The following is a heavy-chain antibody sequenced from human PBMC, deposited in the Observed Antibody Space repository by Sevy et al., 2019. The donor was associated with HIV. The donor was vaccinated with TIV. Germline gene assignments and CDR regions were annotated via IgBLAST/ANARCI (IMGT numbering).Heavy chain of an antibody. CDR1: GFTFSNAW. CDR3: TNEKQQRGLSAPLDY. Sequence: GGSLRLSCAASGFTFSNAWMSWVRQAPGKGLEWVGRIKSKTDDATTDYAAPMKGRFTIARDDSKNTLYLQMTSLKNEDTAIYYRTNEKQQRGLSAPLDYWGQGTLVTVSS. CDR2: IKSKTDDATT. V-gene: IGHV3-15*01. J-gene: IGHJ4*02. D-gene: IGHD1-1*01.